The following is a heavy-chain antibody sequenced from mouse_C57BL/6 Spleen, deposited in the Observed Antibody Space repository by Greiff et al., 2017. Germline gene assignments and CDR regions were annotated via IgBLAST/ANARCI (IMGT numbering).Heavy chain of an antibody. CDR3: ARLLVVSYCAIDF. CDR2: ILPSIGRT. Sequence: QVQLKESGSELRSPGSSVKLSCKDFDSEVFPNAHMRWVRQKPGHGFEWIGGILPSIGRTIYGEKFEDKATVDADTLSNTAYLELNRLTSEDSAIYYCARLLVVSYCAIDFWGTGTTVTVSS. J-gene: IGHJ1*03. V-gene: IGHV15-2*01. CDR1: DSEVFPNAH. D-gene: IGHD1-1*01.